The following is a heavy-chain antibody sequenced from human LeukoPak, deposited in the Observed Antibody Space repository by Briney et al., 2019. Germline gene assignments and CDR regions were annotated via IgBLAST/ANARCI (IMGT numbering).Heavy chain of an antibody. D-gene: IGHD2-15*01. CDR1: GYSFTSYW. J-gene: IGHJ5*02. CDR3: ARGSLVVVAAGWFDP. CDR2: IYPGDSDT. Sequence: GESLKISCKGSGYSFTSYWIGWVRQMPGKGLEWMGIIYPGDSDTRYSPSFQGQVTISADKSISTAYLQWSSLKASDTAMYYGARGSLVVVAAGWFDPWGQGTLVTVSS. V-gene: IGHV5-51*01.